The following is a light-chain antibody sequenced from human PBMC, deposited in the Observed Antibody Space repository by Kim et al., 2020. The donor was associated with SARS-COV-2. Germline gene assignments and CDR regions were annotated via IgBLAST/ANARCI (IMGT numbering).Light chain of an antibody. CDR3: QQNYITPFT. V-gene: IGKV1-39*01. J-gene: IGKJ3*01. CDR2: AAF. Sequence: ASIGDRVTITCRASQSISTYLNWYQQKPGQAPELLIYAAFSLQSGVPSRFSGSGSGTDFTLTINSLQPEDFTTYYCQQNYITPFTFGPGTKVDIK. CDR1: QSISTY.